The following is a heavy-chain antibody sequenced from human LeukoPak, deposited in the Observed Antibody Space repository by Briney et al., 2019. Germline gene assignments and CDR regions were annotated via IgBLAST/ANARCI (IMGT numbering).Heavy chain of an antibody. Sequence: ASVKVSCKASGHTFTSYDINWVRQATGQGLEWMGWMNPNSGNTGYAQKFQGRVTMTRNTSISTAYMELSSLRSEDTAVYYCARGDYDSSGYYPYYYYYYGMDVWGQGTTVTVSS. V-gene: IGHV1-8*01. CDR2: MNPNSGNT. CDR3: ARGDYDSSGYYPYYYYYYGMDV. D-gene: IGHD3-22*01. J-gene: IGHJ6*02. CDR1: GHTFTSYD.